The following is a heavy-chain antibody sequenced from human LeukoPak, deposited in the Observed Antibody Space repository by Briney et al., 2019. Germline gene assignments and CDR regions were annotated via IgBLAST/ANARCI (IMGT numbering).Heavy chain of an antibody. J-gene: IGHJ5*02. V-gene: IGHV1-46*01. CDR2: INPSGGST. D-gene: IGHD2-2*01. CDR3: ARDGRYCGSTSCRLNWFDP. CDR1: GYTFTTYY. Sequence: ASVKVSCKAPGYTFTTYYMHWVRQAPGQGLEWMGIINPSGGSTSYAQKFQGRVTMTRDTSTSTIYMELSSLRSEDTAVYYCARDGRYCGSTSCRLNWFDPWGQGTLVTASS.